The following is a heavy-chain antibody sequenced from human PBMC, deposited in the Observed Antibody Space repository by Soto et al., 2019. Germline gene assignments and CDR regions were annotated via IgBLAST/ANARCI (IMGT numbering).Heavy chain of an antibody. CDR1: GYSFTTYW. V-gene: IGHV5-51*01. D-gene: IGHD5-18*01. Sequence: GESLKISCKVSGYSFTTYWIAWVRQMPGKGLEWMGLIYPGDSDTRYSPSFQGQVTISADKSISTAYLQWSSLKASDTAMYYCARSVDTAHMDVWGQGTTVTVSS. CDR3: ARSVDTAHMDV. J-gene: IGHJ6*02. CDR2: IYPGDSDT.